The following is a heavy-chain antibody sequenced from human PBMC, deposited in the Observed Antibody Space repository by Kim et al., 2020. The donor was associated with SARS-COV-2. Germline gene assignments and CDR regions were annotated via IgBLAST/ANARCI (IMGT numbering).Heavy chain of an antibody. V-gene: IGHV3-64D*09. CDR2: ISSNGGST. J-gene: IGHJ5*02. CDR3: VKDLDSSSFDP. Sequence: GGSLRLYCSASGFTFSSYAMHWVRQAPGKGLEYVSAISSNGGSTYYADSVKGRFTISRDNSKNTLYLQMSSLRAEDTAVYYCVKDLDSSSFDPWGQGTLVTVSS. D-gene: IGHD6-6*01. CDR1: GFTFSSYA.